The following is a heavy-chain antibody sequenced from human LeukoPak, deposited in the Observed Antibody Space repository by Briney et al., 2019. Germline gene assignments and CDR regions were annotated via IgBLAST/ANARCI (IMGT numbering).Heavy chain of an antibody. D-gene: IGHD3-22*01. CDR3: ARDYYDSSGYYPDY. CDR2: ISDNGRTK. J-gene: IGHJ4*02. Sequence: PGGSLRLSCAASGLTFSDYQMSWIRQAPGKGLEWVSHISDNGRTKYYANSVQGRFTVSRDNAKNSLYLQMNSLRAEDTAVYYCARDYYDSSGYYPDYWGQGTLVTVSS. CDR1: GLTFSDYQ. V-gene: IGHV3-11*04.